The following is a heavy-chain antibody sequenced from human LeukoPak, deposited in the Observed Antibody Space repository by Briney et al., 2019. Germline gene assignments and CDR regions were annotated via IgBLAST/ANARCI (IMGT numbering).Heavy chain of an antibody. CDR3: ARAPSAARVAFDI. CDR2: IYYSGST. CDR1: GGSISSYY. Sequence: SQTLSLTCTVSGGSISSYYWSWIRQPPGKGLEWIGYIYYSGSTNYNPSLKSRVTISVDTSKNQFSLKLSSVTAADTAVYYCARAPSAARVAFDIWGQGTMVTVSS. D-gene: IGHD2-15*01. J-gene: IGHJ3*02. V-gene: IGHV4-59*01.